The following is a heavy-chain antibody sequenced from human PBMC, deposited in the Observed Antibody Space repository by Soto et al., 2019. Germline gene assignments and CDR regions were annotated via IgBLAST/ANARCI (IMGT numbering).Heavy chain of an antibody. J-gene: IGHJ4*02. V-gene: IGHV5-51*01. Sequence: GESLKISCKGSGYSFTSYWIGWVRQMPGKGLEWMGIIYPGDSDTRYSPSFQGQVTISADKSVSTAYLQWSSLKASDTAMYYCARHEYSSSSTIDYWGQGTLVTVSS. CDR1: GYSFTSYW. CDR3: ARHEYSSSSTIDY. CDR2: IYPGDSDT. D-gene: IGHD6-6*01.